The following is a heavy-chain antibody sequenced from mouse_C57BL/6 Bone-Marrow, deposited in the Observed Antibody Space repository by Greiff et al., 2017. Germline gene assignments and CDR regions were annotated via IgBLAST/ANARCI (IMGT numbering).Heavy chain of an antibody. D-gene: IGHD2-4*01. V-gene: IGHV1-7*01. CDR3: ARARLRRWYYFDY. CDR1: GYTFTSYW. CDR2: INPSSGYT. Sequence: QVQLQQSGAELAKPGASVKLSCTASGYTFTSYWMHWVKQRPGQGLEWIGYINPSSGYTKYNQKFKDKATLTADKSSSTAYMQLSSLTSEDSAVYYCARARLRRWYYFDYWGQGTTLTVSS. J-gene: IGHJ2*01.